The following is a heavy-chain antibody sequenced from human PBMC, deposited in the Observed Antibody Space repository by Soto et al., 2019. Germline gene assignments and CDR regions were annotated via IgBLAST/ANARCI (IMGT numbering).Heavy chain of an antibody. J-gene: IGHJ5*02. Sequence: KTSETLSLTCAVYGGFLSESYWTWIRQPPGKGLEWIGEINHVGGTNYNPSLKSRVTTSVDTSQNQFSLRLISVTAADTAMYFCVRIRYQLPSSVLWLDPWGQGTPVTVSS. CDR2: INHVGGT. V-gene: IGHV4-34*01. D-gene: IGHD3-16*01. CDR3: VRIRYQLPSSVLWLDP. CDR1: GGFLSESY.